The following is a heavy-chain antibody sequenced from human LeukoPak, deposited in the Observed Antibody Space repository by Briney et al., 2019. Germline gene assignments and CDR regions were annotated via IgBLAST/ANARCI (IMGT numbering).Heavy chain of an antibody. CDR3: ARGYCSGDSCYYRTLGY. Sequence: SETLSLTCTVSGGSVSSGSYYWNWIRQPPGKGLEWIGYIYYSGSTNYNPSLKSRVTISVDMSKNQFSLKLSSVTAADTAVYYCARGYCSGDSCYYRTLGYWGQGTLVTVSS. CDR2: IYYSGST. D-gene: IGHD2-15*01. V-gene: IGHV4-61*01. CDR1: GGSVSSGSYY. J-gene: IGHJ4*02.